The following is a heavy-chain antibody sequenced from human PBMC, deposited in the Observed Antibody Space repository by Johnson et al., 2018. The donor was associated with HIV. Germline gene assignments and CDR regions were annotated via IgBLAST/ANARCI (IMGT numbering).Heavy chain of an antibody. J-gene: IGHJ3*02. D-gene: IGHD7-27*01. CDR1: GFSVRTNY. CDR3: TTDPWGSDAFDI. Sequence: VQLVESGGGVVQPGGSLRLSCAASGFSVRTNYMSWVRQAPGKGLEWVGRIKSKTDGGTTDYAAPVKGRFTISRDDSKNTLYLQMNSLKTEDTAVYYCTTDPWGSDAFDIWGQGTMVTVSS. V-gene: IGHV3-15*01. CDR2: IKSKTDGGTT.